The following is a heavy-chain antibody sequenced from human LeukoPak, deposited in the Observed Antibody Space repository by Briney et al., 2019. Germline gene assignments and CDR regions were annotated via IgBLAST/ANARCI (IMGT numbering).Heavy chain of an antibody. CDR2: IIPIFGTA. J-gene: IGHJ6*03. CDR1: GGTFSSYA. V-gene: IGHV1-69*05. D-gene: IGHD3-22*01. Sequence: ASVKVSCKASGGTFSSYAISWVRQAPGQGLELMGRIIPIFGTANYAQKFQGRVTITTDESTSTAYMELSSLRSDDTAVYYCARASKTYYDSSGYYLYYYYYYMDVWGKGTTVTVSS. CDR3: ARASKTYYDSSGYYLYYYYYYMDV.